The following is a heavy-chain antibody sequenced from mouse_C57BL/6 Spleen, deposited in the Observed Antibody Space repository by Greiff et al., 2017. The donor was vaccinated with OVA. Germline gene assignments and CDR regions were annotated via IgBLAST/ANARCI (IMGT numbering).Heavy chain of an antibody. Sequence: QVQLKQSGAELVMPGASVKLSCKASGYTFTSYWMHWVKQRPGQGLEWIGEIDPSDSYTNYNQKFKGKSTLTVDKSSSTAYMQLSSLTSEDSAVYYCARSKTILRSEVYFDYWGQGTTLTVSS. V-gene: IGHV1-69*01. J-gene: IGHJ2*01. CDR2: IDPSDSYT. CDR3: ARSKTILRSEVYFDY. CDR1: GYTFTSYW. D-gene: IGHD1-1*01.